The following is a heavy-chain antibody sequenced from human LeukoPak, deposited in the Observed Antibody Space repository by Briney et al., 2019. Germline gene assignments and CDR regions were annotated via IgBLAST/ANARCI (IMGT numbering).Heavy chain of an antibody. CDR3: ARVESPYYYGSGSYQVGPANWFDP. J-gene: IGHJ5*02. CDR2: IYTSGST. V-gene: IGHV4-4*07. Sequence: SETLSLTCTVSGGSISSYYWSWIRQPPGKGLEWIGRIYTSGSTNYNPSLKSRVTMSVDTSKNQFSLKLSSVTAADTAVYYCARVESPYYYGSGSYQVGPANWFDPWGQGTLVTVSS. D-gene: IGHD3-10*01. CDR1: GGSISSYY.